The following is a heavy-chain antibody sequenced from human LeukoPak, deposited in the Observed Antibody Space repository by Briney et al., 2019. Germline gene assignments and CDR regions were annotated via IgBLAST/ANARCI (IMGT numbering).Heavy chain of an antibody. Sequence: ASVKVSCKASGYTFTGYYMHWVRQAPGQGLEWMGWINPNSGSTNYAQKFQGRVTMTRDTSISTAYMELSRLRSDDTAVYYCASDIAVAGTRSEYYYYYYGMDVWGQGTTVTVSS. CDR3: ASDIAVAGTRSEYYYYYYGMDV. J-gene: IGHJ6*02. CDR2: INPNSGST. V-gene: IGHV1-2*02. CDR1: GYTFTGYY. D-gene: IGHD6-19*01.